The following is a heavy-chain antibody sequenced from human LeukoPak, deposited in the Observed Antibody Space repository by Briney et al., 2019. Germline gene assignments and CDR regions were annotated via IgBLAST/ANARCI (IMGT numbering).Heavy chain of an antibody. CDR3: AREYHHNSSGHGCSAH. CDR1: GFAFNTYW. CDR2: IKEDGSEI. V-gene: IGHV3-7*01. D-gene: IGHD3-22*01. J-gene: IGHJ4*02. Sequence: GGSLRLSCVASGFAFNTYWMTWVRQAPGKGLEWVANIKEDGSEIYYVDSVKGRFTISRDNAKNSLYLQMNSLRAEDTAVYYCAREYHHNSSGHGCSAHWGQGTLVTVSS.